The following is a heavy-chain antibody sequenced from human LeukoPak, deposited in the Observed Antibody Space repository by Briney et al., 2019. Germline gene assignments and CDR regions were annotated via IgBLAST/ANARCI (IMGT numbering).Heavy chain of an antibody. CDR3: AKDPPHSDRSIYSDNS. CDR2: ISADGGDI. D-gene: IGHD3-22*01. CDR1: GFIFSNNI. J-gene: IGHJ4*02. V-gene: IGHV3-23*01. Sequence: PGGSLRLSCAASGFIFSNNIVNWVRQAPGKGLEWVSVISADGGDIYYADSVNGRFTISRDNSKNTLHLQMDSLRAEDTAVYYCAKDPPHSDRSIYSDNSWGQGTLVTASS.